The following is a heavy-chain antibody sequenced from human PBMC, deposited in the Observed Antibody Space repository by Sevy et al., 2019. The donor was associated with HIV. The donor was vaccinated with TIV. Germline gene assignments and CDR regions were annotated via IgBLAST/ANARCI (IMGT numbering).Heavy chain of an antibody. CDR1: GYTLTELS. V-gene: IGHV1-24*01. J-gene: IGHJ4*02. CDR3: ATDSWRVYCSSTSWPYYFDY. CDR2: FDPEDGET. Sequence: ASVKVSCKVSGYTLTELSMHWVRQAPGKGLEWMGGFDPEDGETIYAQKFQGRVTMTEDTSTDTAYMELSSLRSEDTAVYYYATDSWRVYCSSTSWPYYFDYWGQGTLVTVSS. D-gene: IGHD2-2*01.